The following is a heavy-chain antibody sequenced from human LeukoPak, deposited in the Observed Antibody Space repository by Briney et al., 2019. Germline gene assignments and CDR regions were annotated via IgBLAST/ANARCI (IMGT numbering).Heavy chain of an antibody. CDR3: ATGGRYYLDN. V-gene: IGHV3-74*01. J-gene: IGHJ4*02. CDR1: GFTFGTYV. Sequence: GGSLRLSCAASGFTFGTYVMHWVRQAPGKGLVWVSRMNSDGRTTNYADSVKGRFTISRDNARSTLYLQMNSLRVDDTAVYYCATGGRYYLDNWGQGTLVTVSS. CDR2: MNSDGRTT.